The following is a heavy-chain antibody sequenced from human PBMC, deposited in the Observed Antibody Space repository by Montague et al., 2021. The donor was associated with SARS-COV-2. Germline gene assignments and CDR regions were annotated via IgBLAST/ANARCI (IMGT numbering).Heavy chain of an antibody. D-gene: IGHD6-6*01. V-gene: IGHV4-4*02. Sequence: SDTLYLTCAVAGGSISSSNWGSWVRHPPGKGLEWIGEIFHSGNTNYNPSLKSRVTISIDKSKNQFSLKLRSVTAADTAIYFCAGSSIAGGQHWFDPWGQGSLVTVSS. CDR2: IFHSGNT. CDR3: AGSSIAGGQHWFDP. CDR1: GGSISSSNW. J-gene: IGHJ5*02.